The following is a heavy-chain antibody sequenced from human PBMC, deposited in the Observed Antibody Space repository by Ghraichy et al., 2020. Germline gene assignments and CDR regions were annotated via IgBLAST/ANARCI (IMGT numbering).Heavy chain of an antibody. CDR2: LYYSGST. J-gene: IGHJ4*02. CDR3: ARLVYDSSGYYLLNFDY. CDR1: GGSISSSSYY. V-gene: IGHV4-39*01. Sequence: SENLSLTCTVSGGSISSSSYYWGWIRQPPGKGLEWIGSLYYSGSTYYNPSLKSRVTISVDTSKNQFSLKLSSVTAADTAVYYCARLVYDSSGYYLLNFDYWGQGTLVTVSS. D-gene: IGHD3-22*01.